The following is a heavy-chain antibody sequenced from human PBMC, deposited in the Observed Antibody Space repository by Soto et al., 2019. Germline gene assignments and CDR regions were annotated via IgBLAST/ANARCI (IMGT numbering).Heavy chain of an antibody. D-gene: IGHD3-10*02. CDR1: GDSVSSNSAA. J-gene: IGHJ6*02. V-gene: IGHV6-1*01. CDR2: TYYRSKWYN. Sequence: PSETLSLTCAISGDSVSSNSAAWIWIRQSPSRGLEWLGRTYYRSKWYNDYAVSVKSRITNNSDTSKNQLSLQLISVPPEDTAVYYFSRDSIFGGNPHYYYGMDVWGQGTMVTVSS. CDR3: SRDSIFGGNPHYYYGMDV.